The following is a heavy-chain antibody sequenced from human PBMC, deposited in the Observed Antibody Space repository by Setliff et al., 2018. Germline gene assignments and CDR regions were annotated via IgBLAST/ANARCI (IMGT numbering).Heavy chain of an antibody. CDR3: AKVPGSGYYFFDY. V-gene: IGHV3-23*01. CDR2: ISGSGGRT. J-gene: IGHJ4*02. Sequence: PGGSLRLSCAASGFTFSSYAMSWVRQAPGKGLEWVSTISGSGGRTYYADSVKGRFTVSRDNSKNTLYLKMNSLSAEDTAVYYCAKVPGSGYYFFDYWGQGTLVTVSS. D-gene: IGHD3-22*01. CDR1: GFTFSSYA.